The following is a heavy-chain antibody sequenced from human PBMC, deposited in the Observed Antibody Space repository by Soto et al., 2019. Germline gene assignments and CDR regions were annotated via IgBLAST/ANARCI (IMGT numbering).Heavy chain of an antibody. D-gene: IGHD3-16*01. V-gene: IGHV1-18*04. CDR1: GYTFTSYG. CDR3: ARDSPPFGRFQH. J-gene: IGHJ1*01. Sequence: GASVKVSCKASGYTFTSYGISWVRQAPGQGLEWMGWISAYNGNTNYAQKLQDRVTMTTDTSTSTAYMELSSLRSDDTAVYYCARDSPPFGRFQHWGQGTLVTVSS. CDR2: ISAYNGNT.